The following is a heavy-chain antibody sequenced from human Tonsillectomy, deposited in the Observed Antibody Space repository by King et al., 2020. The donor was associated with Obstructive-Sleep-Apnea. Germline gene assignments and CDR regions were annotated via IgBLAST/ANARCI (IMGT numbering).Heavy chain of an antibody. J-gene: IGHJ4*02. CDR2: HCTSGRT. Sequence: QLQESGPGLVMPSETLSLTCTVSGCSIISGSNYWGWIRQPPGKGLEWVGSHCTSGRTYNNQSLKSRVTISVDTSKNQLSLKLRCVTASDTAVYHCAGHHGSVTTDFDYWGQGTLVTGSS. V-gene: IGHV4-39*01. CDR1: GCSIISGSNY. D-gene: IGHD4-17*01. CDR3: AGHHGSVTTDFDY.